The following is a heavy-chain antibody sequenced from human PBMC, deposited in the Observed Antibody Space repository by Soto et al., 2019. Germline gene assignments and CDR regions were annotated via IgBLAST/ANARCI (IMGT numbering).Heavy chain of an antibody. J-gene: IGHJ4*02. CDR3: ATMNGYFEY. D-gene: IGHD3-22*01. V-gene: IGHV3-23*01. CDR1: GFRFSSYS. Sequence: GSLRLSCADSGFRFSSYSMSWVRQTPGKGLEWVAAITATGDRTYYADSVTGRFTISRDNSKKTHYLQMTSLRAEDTAMYYCATMNGYFEYWGQGTPVTVSS. CDR2: ITATGDRT.